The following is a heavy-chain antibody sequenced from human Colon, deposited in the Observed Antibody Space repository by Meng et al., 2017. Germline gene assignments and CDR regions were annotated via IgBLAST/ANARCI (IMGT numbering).Heavy chain of an antibody. CDR1: GYTFIGYY. J-gene: IGHJ4*02. Sequence: ASVKVSCKTSGYTFIGYYIHWVRQAPGQGLEWMGWINPNSGATKSAQKFQGRFTMTRDTSTGTVYMELSSLRSDDTAVYYCAREGGCGSGSYYVNYWGQRTLVT. CDR3: AREGGCGSGSYYVNY. CDR2: INPNSGAT. D-gene: IGHD3-10*01. V-gene: IGHV1-2*02.